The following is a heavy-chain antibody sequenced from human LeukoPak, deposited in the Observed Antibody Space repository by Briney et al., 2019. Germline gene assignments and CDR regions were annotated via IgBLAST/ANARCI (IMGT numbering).Heavy chain of an antibody. V-gene: IGHV1-2*02. CDR3: ARDRAELSAFDI. Sequence: ASVKVSCKASGYTFTSYDINWVRQAPGQGLEWMGWINPNSGGTNYAQKFQGRVNMTRDTSISTAYMELSRLRSDDTAVYYCARDRAELSAFDIWGQGTMVTVSS. D-gene: IGHD1-26*01. J-gene: IGHJ3*02. CDR2: INPNSGGT. CDR1: GYTFTSYD.